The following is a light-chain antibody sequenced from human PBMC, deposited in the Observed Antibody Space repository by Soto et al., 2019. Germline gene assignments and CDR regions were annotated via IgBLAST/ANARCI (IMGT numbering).Light chain of an antibody. CDR2: DIS. CDR3: QRYDQSLWT. V-gene: IGKV3D-15*01. Sequence: EIVMTQSPATLSVSPGERATLSCRASQSVSSNLAWYQQKPGQAPRLLIYDISIMAAGIPERFSGSGSGTDFTLTISRLEPEDFAMYYCQRYDQSLWTVGQVTKLDMK. CDR1: QSVSSN. J-gene: IGKJ1*01.